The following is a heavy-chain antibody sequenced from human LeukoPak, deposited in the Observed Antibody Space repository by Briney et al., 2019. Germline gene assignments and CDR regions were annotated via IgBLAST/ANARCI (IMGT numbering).Heavy chain of an antibody. CDR3: ARRGSYRRFDY. J-gene: IGHJ4*02. Sequence: SETLSLTCAVYGGSFSGYYWSWIRQPPGKGLEWIGEINHSGSTNYNPSLKSRVTISVDTSKNQFSLKLSSVTAADTAVYYCARRGSYRRFDYWGQGILVTVSS. D-gene: IGHD1-26*01. CDR2: INHSGST. CDR1: GGSFSGYY. V-gene: IGHV4-34*01.